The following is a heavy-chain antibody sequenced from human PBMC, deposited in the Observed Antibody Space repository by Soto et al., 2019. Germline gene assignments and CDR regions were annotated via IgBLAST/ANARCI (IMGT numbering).Heavy chain of an antibody. J-gene: IGHJ6*02. D-gene: IGHD3-10*01. CDR2: ISRSSSPI. Sequence: EVPLVESGGGLVQPGGSLRLSCTASGFTFSSNSMNWVRQAPGKGLEWVSYISRSSSPIYYADTVKGRFTISRDNAKNSLFLQMNSLRAEDTAVYYCAREGAYFGSGSDRGWGMDVWGQGTTVTVSS. CDR3: AREGAYFGSGSDRGWGMDV. V-gene: IGHV3-48*01. CDR1: GFTFSSNS.